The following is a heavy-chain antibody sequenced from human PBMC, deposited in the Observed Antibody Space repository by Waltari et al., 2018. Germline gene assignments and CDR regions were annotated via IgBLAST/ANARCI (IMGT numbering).Heavy chain of an antibody. Sequence: LQLQESCPRLVTLSETLYLTCADCGYSLSSGCNWCWIRQPPVKGLDGFGSIYHSGSTYYNPSLKSRVTISVDTSKTQFSLKLSSVTAADTAVYYCARYGSGSYLYYFDYWGQGTLVTVSS. V-gene: IGHV4-38-2*01. CDR1: GYSLSSGCN. CDR3: ARYGSGSYLYYFDY. D-gene: IGHD3-10*01. CDR2: IYHSGST. J-gene: IGHJ4*02.